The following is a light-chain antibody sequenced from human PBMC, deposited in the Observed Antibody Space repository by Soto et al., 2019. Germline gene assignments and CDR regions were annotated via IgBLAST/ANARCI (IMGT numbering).Light chain of an antibody. J-gene: IGKJ1*01. Sequence: DIRLTQSPSSLSASVGDRVTITCRASQHIDKYLNWYQQKPGKTPQVLIYATYNLQTGVQSRFSGSGSGTDFTLTISSLQSEDFAVYYCKQYNNWPWTFGQGTKVDI. V-gene: IGKV1-39*01. CDR2: ATY. CDR1: QHIDKY. CDR3: KQYNNWPWT.